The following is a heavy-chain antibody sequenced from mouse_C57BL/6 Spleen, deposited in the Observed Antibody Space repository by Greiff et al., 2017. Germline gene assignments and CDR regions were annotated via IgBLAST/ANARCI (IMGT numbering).Heavy chain of an antibody. CDR1: GYTFTSYW. J-gene: IGHJ4*01. CDR3: AREGRTAQATFGVDY. Sequence: VQLQQPGAELVKPGASVKLSCKASGYTFTSYWRQGVKQRPGQGLEWIGEIDPSDSYTNYNQKFKGKATLTVDTSSSTAYMQLSSLTSEDSAVYYCAREGRTAQATFGVDYWGQGTSVTVSS. D-gene: IGHD3-2*02. V-gene: IGHV1-50*01. CDR2: IDPSDSYT.